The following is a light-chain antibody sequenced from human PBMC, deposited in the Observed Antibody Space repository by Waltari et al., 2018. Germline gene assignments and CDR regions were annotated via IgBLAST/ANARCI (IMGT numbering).Light chain of an antibody. J-gene: IGKJ1*01. Sequence: DIQMTQSPSTLSASVGDRVPIPCRASQSISSWLAWYQQKPGKDPKLLIYKASSLESGVPSRFSGSGSGTEFTLTISSLQPDDFATYYCQQYNSYPWTFGQGTKVEIK. CDR2: KAS. CDR1: QSISSW. V-gene: IGKV1-5*03. CDR3: QQYNSYPWT.